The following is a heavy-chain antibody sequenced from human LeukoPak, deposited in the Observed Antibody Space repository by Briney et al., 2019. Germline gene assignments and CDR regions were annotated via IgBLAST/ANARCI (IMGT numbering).Heavy chain of an antibody. Sequence: SETLSLTCSVSGGYISNYYWSWIRQPPGKGLEWIGYIYSPGTTNYNPSLKSRVTISVDTSKNQFSLKLSSVTAADTAVYYCVRSDDFWSGYYGYWGQGTLVTVSS. J-gene: IGHJ4*02. CDR1: GGYISNYY. V-gene: IGHV4-59*01. CDR3: VRSDDFWSGYYGY. CDR2: IYSPGTT. D-gene: IGHD3-3*01.